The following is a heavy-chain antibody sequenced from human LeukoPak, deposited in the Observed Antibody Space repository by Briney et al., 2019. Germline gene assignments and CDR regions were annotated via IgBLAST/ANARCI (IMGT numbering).Heavy chain of an antibody. J-gene: IGHJ4*02. D-gene: IGHD3-22*01. CDR1: GFTFSSYA. CDR3: ARSKGVYYYDSSGYYFDY. Sequence: GGSLRLSCAASGFTFSSYAMHWVRQAPGKGLEWVAVISYDGSNKYYADSVKGRFTISRDNYKNTLYLQMNSLRAEDTAVYYCARSKGVYYYDSSGYYFDYWGQGTLVTVST. V-gene: IGHV3-30-3*01. CDR2: ISYDGSNK.